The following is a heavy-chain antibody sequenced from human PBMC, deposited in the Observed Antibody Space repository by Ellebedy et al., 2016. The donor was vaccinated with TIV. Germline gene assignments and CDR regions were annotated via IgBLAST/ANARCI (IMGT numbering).Heavy chain of an antibody. CDR3: AGTRGYGYVY. CDR2: ISHSGSG. J-gene: IGHJ4*02. Sequence: MPSETLSLTCAVHGESFTAYYWTWVRQSPENGLEWLGEISHSGSGNYNPSLESRLTISVDKSSNQFSLKLSYVTAADTAVYYCAGTRGYGYVYWGLGTLVTVSS. CDR1: GESFTAYY. V-gene: IGHV4-34*01. D-gene: IGHD5-18*01.